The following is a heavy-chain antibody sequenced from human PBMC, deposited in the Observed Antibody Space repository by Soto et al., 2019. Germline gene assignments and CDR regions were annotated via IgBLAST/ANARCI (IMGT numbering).Heavy chain of an antibody. CDR1: GFTFSSYA. Sequence: EVQLLESGGGLVQPGGSLRLSCAASGFTFSSYAMSWVRQAPGKGLEWVSAISGSGGSTYYADPVKGRFTISRDNAKNTLYLQMNSLRAEDTAVYYCAKDNGYVSCWCEFDYWGQGTLVTVSS. D-gene: IGHD6-13*01. J-gene: IGHJ4*02. CDR3: AKDNGYVSCWCEFDY. CDR2: ISGSGGST. V-gene: IGHV3-23*01.